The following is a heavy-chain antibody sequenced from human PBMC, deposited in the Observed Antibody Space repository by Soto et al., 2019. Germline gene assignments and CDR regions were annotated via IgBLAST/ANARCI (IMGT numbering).Heavy chain of an antibody. CDR1: GFTFSSYG. CDR2: IWYDGSNK. Sequence: QPGGSLRLSCAASGFTFSSYGMHWVRQAPGKGLEWVAVIWYDGSNKYYADSVKGRFTISRDNSKNTLYLQMNSLRAEDTAVYYCARGKKDYRAGGLDVWGQGTTVTVSS. J-gene: IGHJ6*02. CDR3: ARGKKDYRAGGLDV. V-gene: IGHV3-33*01. D-gene: IGHD3-16*01.